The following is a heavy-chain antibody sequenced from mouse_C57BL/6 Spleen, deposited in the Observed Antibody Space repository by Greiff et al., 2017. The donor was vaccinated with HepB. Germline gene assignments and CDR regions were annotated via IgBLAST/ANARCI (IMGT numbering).Heavy chain of an antibody. Sequence: EVQVVESGEGLVKPGGSLKLSCAASGFTFSSYAMSCVRQTPEKRLEWVAYISSGGDYIYYADTVKGRFTISRDNARNTLYLQMSSLKSEDTAMYYCTREGLGLYYAMDYWGQGTSVTVSS. D-gene: IGHD4-1*01. CDR1: GFTFSSYA. V-gene: IGHV5-9-1*02. J-gene: IGHJ4*01. CDR3: TREGLGLYYAMDY. CDR2: ISSGGDYI.